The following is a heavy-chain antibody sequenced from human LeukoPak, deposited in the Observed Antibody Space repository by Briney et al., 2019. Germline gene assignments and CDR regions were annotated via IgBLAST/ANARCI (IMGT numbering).Heavy chain of an antibody. CDR3: ARVPTGYCSGGSCYPNWFDP. CDR2: IYYSGST. J-gene: IGHJ5*02. D-gene: IGHD2-15*01. CDR1: GGSISSYY. V-gene: IGHV4-59*01. Sequence: SETLSLTCTVSGGSISSYYWSWIRQPPGKGLEWIGYIYYSGSTNYNPSLKSRVTISVGTSKNQFSLKLSSVTAADTAVYYCARVPTGYCSGGSCYPNWFDPWGQGTLVTVSS.